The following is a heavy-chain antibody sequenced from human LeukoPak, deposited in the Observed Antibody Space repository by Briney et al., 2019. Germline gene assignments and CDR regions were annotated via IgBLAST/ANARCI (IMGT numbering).Heavy chain of an antibody. D-gene: IGHD2-2*01. J-gene: IGHJ4*02. CDR3: ARRYCSSTSCTLDY. V-gene: IGHV3-7*02. CDR2: IKQDGSEK. CDR1: GFTFSSYW. Sequence: PGGSLRLSCAASGFTFSSYWMSWVRQAPGKGLEWVANIKQDGSEKYYVDSVKGRFTISRDNAENSLSLQMNSLRAEDTAVYYCARRYCSSTSCTLDYWGQGTLVTVSS.